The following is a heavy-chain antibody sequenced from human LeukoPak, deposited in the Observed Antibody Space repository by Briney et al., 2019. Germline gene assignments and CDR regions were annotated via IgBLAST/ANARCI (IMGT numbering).Heavy chain of an antibody. V-gene: IGHV3-48*03. J-gene: IGHJ6*04. CDR3: ARDVVRGSGGDV. CDR1: GFTFRKHG. Sequence: GGTLRLSCAASGFTFRKHGMNWVRQAPGKGLEGVSYISSSGSTIYYADSVKGRFTISRDNAKNSLYLQMNSLRAEDTAVYYCARDVVRGSGGDVWGKGTTVTISS. CDR2: ISSSGSTI. D-gene: IGHD3-10*01.